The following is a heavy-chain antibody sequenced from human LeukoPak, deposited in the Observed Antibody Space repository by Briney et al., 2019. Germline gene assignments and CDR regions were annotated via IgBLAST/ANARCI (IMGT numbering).Heavy chain of an antibody. CDR1: GGSFSDYY. CDR3: ARSILYYYDRSARGAFDI. CDR2: IYHSGST. J-gene: IGHJ3*02. Sequence: WETLSLTCAVYGGSFSDYYWTWIRQPPGKGLEWIGEIYHSGSTNYNPSLKSRVTISVDTSKNQFSLKLYSVTAADTAVYYCARSILYYYDRSARGAFDIWGPGTMVTVS. V-gene: IGHV4-34*01. D-gene: IGHD3-22*01.